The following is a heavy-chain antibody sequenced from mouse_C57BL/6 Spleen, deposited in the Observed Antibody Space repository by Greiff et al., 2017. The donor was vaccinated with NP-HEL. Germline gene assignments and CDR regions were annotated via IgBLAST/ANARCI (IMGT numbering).Heavy chain of an antibody. J-gene: IGHJ2*01. V-gene: IGHV14-4*01. CDR2: IDPENGDT. Sequence: VQLQQSGAELVRPGASVKLSCTASGFNITDDYMHWVKQRPEQGLEWIGWIDPENGDTEYASKFQGKATITADTSSNTAYLQLSSLTSEDTAVYYCTTSNYADDWGKGTTLTVSS. CDR3: TTSNYADD. CDR1: GFNITDDY. D-gene: IGHD2-5*01.